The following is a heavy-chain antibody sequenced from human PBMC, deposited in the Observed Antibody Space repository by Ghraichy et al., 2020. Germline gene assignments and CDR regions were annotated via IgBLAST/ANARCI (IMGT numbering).Heavy chain of an antibody. V-gene: IGHV1-2*02. CDR2: INPNSGGT. D-gene: IGHD6-19*01. CDR3: ARGRDVAVGDNWFDP. CDR1: GYTFTGYY. J-gene: IGHJ5*02. Sequence: ASVKVSCKASGYTFTGYYMHWVRQAPGQGLEWMGWINPNSGGTNYAQKFQGRVTMTRDTSISTAYMELSRLRSDDTAVYYCARGRDVAVGDNWFDPWGQGTMVTVSS.